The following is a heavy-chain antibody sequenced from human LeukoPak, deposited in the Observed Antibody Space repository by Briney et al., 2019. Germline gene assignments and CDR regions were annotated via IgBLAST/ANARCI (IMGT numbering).Heavy chain of an antibody. CDR1: GGSFSGYY. D-gene: IGHD6-13*01. CDR3: AREASSSWYQAPYYFDY. V-gene: IGHV4-34*01. Sequence: SETLSLTCAVYGGSFSGYYWSWIRQPPGKGLEWIGEINHSGSTNYNPSLKSRVTISVDTSKNQFSLKLSSVTAADTAVYYCAREASSSWYQAPYYFDYWGQGTLVTVSS. CDR2: INHSGST. J-gene: IGHJ4*02.